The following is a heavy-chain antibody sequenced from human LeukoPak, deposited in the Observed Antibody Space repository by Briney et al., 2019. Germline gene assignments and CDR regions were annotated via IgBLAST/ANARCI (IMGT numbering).Heavy chain of an antibody. CDR1: GYTFTNYG. Sequence: ASEKVSCKASGYTFTNYGSSWVRQDPGQGLEWMGWISAYNGNTDYAQNLQGRVTMTTDTLTSTAYMEQRSLRSDDTAVYYCARDQSLVAYSSTWFDYWGQGTPVTVSS. V-gene: IGHV1-18*01. J-gene: IGHJ4*02. CDR2: ISAYNGNT. D-gene: IGHD6-13*01. CDR3: ARDQSLVAYSSTWFDY.